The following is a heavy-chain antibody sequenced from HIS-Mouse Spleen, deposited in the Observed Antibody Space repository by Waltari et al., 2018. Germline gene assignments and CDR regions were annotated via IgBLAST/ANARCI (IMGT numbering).Heavy chain of an antibody. CDR3: AREIPYSSSWYDWYFDL. CDR1: GGSISSSSYY. D-gene: IGHD6-13*01. V-gene: IGHV4-39*07. CDR2: IYYNGST. J-gene: IGHJ2*01. Sequence: QLQLQESGPGLVKPSETLSLTCTVSGGSISSSSYYWGWIRQPPGKGLEGIGSIYYNGSTYYNPSLKSRVTISVDTSKNQCSLKRSSVTAADTAVYYCAREIPYSSSWYDWYFDLWGRGTLVTVSS.